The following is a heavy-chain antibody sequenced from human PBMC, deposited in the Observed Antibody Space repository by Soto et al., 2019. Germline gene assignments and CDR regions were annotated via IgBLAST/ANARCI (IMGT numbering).Heavy chain of an antibody. CDR2: ISYDGSNK. J-gene: IGHJ3*02. Sequence: QVQLVESGGGVVQPGRSLRLSCAASGFTFRTYAMQWVRQAPGKGLEWVAVISYDGSNKHYADSVKGRFTISRDNSKNTLYMQMNSLRVEDTAVYYCARDRDGSGSDAFDIWGQGTMVTVSS. V-gene: IGHV3-30-3*01. D-gene: IGHD6-19*01. CDR1: GFTFRTYA. CDR3: ARDRDGSGSDAFDI.